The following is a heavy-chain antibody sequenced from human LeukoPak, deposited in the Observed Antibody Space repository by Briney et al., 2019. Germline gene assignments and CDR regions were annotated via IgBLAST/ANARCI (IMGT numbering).Heavy chain of an antibody. J-gene: IGHJ6*03. CDR3: ARTPCRKNLTRYYYYYYYMDV. CDR2: IYYSGST. Sequence: SETLSLTCTVSGGSISSSSYYWGWIRQPPGKGLEWIGSIYYSGSTYYNPSLKSRVTISVDTSKKQLSLKLSSVTAADTAVYYCARTPCRKNLTRYYYYYYYMDVWGKGTTVTVSS. V-gene: IGHV4-39*07. CDR1: GGSISSSSYY. D-gene: IGHD1/OR15-1a*01.